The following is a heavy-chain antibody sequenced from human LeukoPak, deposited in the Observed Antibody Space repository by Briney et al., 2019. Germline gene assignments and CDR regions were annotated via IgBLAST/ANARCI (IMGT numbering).Heavy chain of an antibody. CDR3: TRDEGATVATYRFDF. CDR1: GFDFSNYY. D-gene: IGHD4-23*01. V-gene: IGHV3-7*01. CDR2: IKYDGSGT. J-gene: IGHJ4*02. Sequence: QPGGSVILSCEASGFDFSNYYMSWVRQTPGKGLEWLANIKYDGSGTYYVDSVKGRFTISRDNAKNSLYLQMNSLRAEDTAVYYCTRDEGATVATYRFDFWGQGTLVTVSS.